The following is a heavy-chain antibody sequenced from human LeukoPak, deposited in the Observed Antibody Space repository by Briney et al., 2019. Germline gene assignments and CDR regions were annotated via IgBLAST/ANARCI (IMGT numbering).Heavy chain of an antibody. CDR2: IYGSGST. CDR1: GGSISSYY. D-gene: IGHD1/OR15-1a*01. V-gene: IGHV4-59*01. Sequence: SETLSLTCTVSGGSISSYYWSWIRQPPGKGLEWIGHIYGSGSTNYNPSLKSRVTMSVDTSKNHFSLKLSSVTAADTAIYYCARDLWAGRTRDYWGQGTLVTVSS. CDR3: ARDLWAGRTRDY. J-gene: IGHJ4*02.